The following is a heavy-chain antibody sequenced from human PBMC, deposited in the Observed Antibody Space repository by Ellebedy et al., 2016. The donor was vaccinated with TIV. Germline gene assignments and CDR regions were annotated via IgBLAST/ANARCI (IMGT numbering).Heavy chain of an antibody. D-gene: IGHD3-10*01. CDR2: VFYDGDT. Sequence: SETLSLTCSVSDGSFRGFYWSRIRQSPGEGLEWIGNVFYDGDTDYNPSLDSRVSISIDTSQNHFSLRLNSVTAADTAVYYCARLRGSGTFAFDIWGQGAMVIVSS. J-gene: IGHJ3*02. V-gene: IGHV4-59*08. CDR1: DGSFRGFY. CDR3: ARLRGSGTFAFDI.